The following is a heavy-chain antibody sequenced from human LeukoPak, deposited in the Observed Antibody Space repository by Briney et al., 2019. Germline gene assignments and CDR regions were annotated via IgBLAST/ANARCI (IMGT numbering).Heavy chain of an antibody. J-gene: IGHJ4*02. Sequence: GGSLRLSCAASGFTFSSYAMSWVRQAPGKGLEWVSAISGSGGSTYYADSVKGRFTISRDNSKNTLYLQMSSLRAEDTAVYYCAKAGPRDYYDSSGYYSKTYYFDYWGQGTLVTVSS. CDR1: GFTFSSYA. D-gene: IGHD3-22*01. CDR3: AKAGPRDYYDSSGYYSKTYYFDY. CDR2: ISGSGGST. V-gene: IGHV3-23*01.